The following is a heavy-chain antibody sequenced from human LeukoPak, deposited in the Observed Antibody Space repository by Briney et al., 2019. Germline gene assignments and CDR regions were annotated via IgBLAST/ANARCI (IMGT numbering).Heavy chain of an antibody. CDR3: ARHGAAAGRIFDY. J-gene: IGHJ4*02. Sequence: SEALSLTCTVSGGPISSYYWSWIRHPPGKGLEGIGYIYYSGSTNYNPSLKSRVTISVDTSKNQFSLKLSLVTAADTAVYYCARHGAAAGRIFDYWGQGTLVTVSS. CDR1: GGPISSYY. D-gene: IGHD6-13*01. CDR2: IYYSGST. V-gene: IGHV4-59*08.